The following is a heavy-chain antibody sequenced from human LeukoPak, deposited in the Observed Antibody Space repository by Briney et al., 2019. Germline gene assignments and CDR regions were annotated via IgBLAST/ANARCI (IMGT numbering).Heavy chain of an antibody. Sequence: SETLSLTCAVSGGSISSNFYWGWVRQSPGIGLQWIATMYPPLYHGGNTFYSPSLKSRVTMSLDKSQNQLSLKLHSVTATDTAVYYCAISIGYSYGDDAFDVWGPGTGVTVSS. CDR1: GGSISSNFY. CDR2: MYPPLYHGGNT. V-gene: IGHV4-38-2*01. D-gene: IGHD5-18*01. J-gene: IGHJ3*01. CDR3: AISIGYSYGDDAFDV.